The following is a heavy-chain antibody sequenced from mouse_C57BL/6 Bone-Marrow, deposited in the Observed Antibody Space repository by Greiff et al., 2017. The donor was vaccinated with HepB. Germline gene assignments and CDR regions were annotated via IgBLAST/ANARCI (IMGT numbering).Heavy chain of an antibody. CDR3: ARVYDYDWFAY. CDR2: IYPRDGST. D-gene: IGHD2-4*01. Sequence: VQLQESDAELVKPGASVKISCKVSGYTFTDHTIHWMKQRPEQGLEWIGYIYPRDGSTKYNEKLKGKATLTADKSSSTAYMQLNSLTSEDSAVYVCARVYDYDWFAYWGQGTLVTVSA. J-gene: IGHJ3*01. CDR1: GYTFTDHT. V-gene: IGHV1-78*01.